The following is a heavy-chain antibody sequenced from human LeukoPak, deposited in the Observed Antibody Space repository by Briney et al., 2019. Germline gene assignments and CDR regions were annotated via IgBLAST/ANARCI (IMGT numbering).Heavy chain of an antibody. J-gene: IGHJ4*02. CDR3: AREPYCGGDCYPLNYFDY. CDR2: IYSGGST. Sequence: GGSLRLSCAASGFTVSSNYMSWVRQAPGKGLEWVSVIYSGGSTYYADSVKGRFTISRDNSKNTLYLQMNSLRAEDTAVYYCAREPYCGGDCYPLNYFDYWGQGTRVTVSS. V-gene: IGHV3-66*01. CDR1: GFTVSSNY. D-gene: IGHD2-21*02.